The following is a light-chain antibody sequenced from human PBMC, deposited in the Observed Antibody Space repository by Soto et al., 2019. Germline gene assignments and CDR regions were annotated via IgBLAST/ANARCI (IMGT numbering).Light chain of an antibody. J-gene: IGKJ1*01. CDR3: QQYSIYPWT. CDR2: DAS. V-gene: IGKV1-5*01. Sequence: DIQMTQSPSTLSASVGDRVTVTCRASQSINTWLAWYQQKPGKAPELLIYDASSLQSGVPSRFSGSGSGTEFTLTISSLQPVDFATYFCQQYSIYPWTFGQGTKVDIK. CDR1: QSINTW.